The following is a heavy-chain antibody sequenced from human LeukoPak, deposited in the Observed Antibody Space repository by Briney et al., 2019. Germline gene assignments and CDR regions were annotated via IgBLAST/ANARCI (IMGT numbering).Heavy chain of an antibody. CDR3: AKGDDCYDNNPDY. CDR1: GFTFSSYA. Sequence: GGSLRLSCAASGFTFSSYAMSWVRQAPGKGLEWVSGISGSASATYHADSVKGRFTISRDNVKSTLYLQMNSLRAEDTAVYYCAKGDDCYDNNPDYWGQGTLVTVSS. D-gene: IGHD3-22*01. J-gene: IGHJ4*02. V-gene: IGHV3-23*01. CDR2: ISGSASAT.